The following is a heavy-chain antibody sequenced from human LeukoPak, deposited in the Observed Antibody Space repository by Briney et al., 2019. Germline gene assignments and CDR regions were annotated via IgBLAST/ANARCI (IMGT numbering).Heavy chain of an antibody. V-gene: IGHV1-8*01. CDR1: GYTFTSYD. J-gene: IGHJ5*02. Sequence: ASVKVSCKASGYTFTSYDINWVRQATGQGLEWMGWMNPNSGNTGYPQKFQGRVTMTRNTSISTAYMELSSLRSGGTVLYYCARRLSDCSGGSCYWFDPWGQGTGVTVSS. D-gene: IGHD2-15*01. CDR3: ARRLSDCSGGSCYWFDP. CDR2: MNPNSGNT.